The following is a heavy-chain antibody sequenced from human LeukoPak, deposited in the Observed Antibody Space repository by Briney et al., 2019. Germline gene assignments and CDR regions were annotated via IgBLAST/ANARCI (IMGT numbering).Heavy chain of an antibody. D-gene: IGHD3-10*01. V-gene: IGHV1-2*02. CDR2: INPNSGGT. CDR3: ARGNYYGSGTAYYFDY. J-gene: IGHJ4*02. Sequence: ASVKVSCKASGYTFTGYYMHWVRQAPGQGLEWMGWINPNSGGTNYAQKFQGGVTMTRDTSISTAYMELSRLRSDDTAVYYCARGNYYGSGTAYYFDYWGQGTLVTVSS. CDR1: GYTFTGYY.